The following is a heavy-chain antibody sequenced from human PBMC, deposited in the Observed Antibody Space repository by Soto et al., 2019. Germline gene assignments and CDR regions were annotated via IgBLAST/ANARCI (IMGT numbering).Heavy chain of an antibody. J-gene: IGHJ5*02. D-gene: IGHD3-10*01. Sequence: PSETLSLTCAVYGGSFSGYYWSWIRQPPGKGLEWIGEINHSGSTNYNPSLKSRVTISVDTSKNQFSLKLSSVTAADTAVYYCARGLPDYGSGSYTANWFDPWGQGTLVTVSS. V-gene: IGHV4-34*01. CDR1: GGSFSGYY. CDR3: ARGLPDYGSGSYTANWFDP. CDR2: INHSGST.